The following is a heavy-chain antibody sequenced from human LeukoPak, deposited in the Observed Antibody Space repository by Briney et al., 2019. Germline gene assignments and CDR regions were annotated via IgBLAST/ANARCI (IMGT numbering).Heavy chain of an antibody. D-gene: IGHD5-18*01. CDR3: ARGKRVDTAMVTYYYYGMDV. Sequence: PSETLSLTCTVSSGSISSYYWSWIRQPAGKGLEWIGRIYTSGSTNYNPSLKSRVTMSVDTSKNQFSLKLSSVTAADTAVYYCARGKRVDTAMVTYYYYGMDVWGQGTTVTVSS. V-gene: IGHV4-4*07. CDR1: SGSISSYY. CDR2: IYTSGST. J-gene: IGHJ6*02.